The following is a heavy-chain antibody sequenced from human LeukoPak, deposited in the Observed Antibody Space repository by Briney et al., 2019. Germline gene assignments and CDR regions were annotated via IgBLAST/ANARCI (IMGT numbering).Heavy chain of an antibody. Sequence: SETLSLTCTVSGGSISSSNYYWGWIRQPPGKGLEWIGTTYYSGGTYYNPSLKSRVTISVDTSKNHFSLKLRSVTAADTALYYCAGIYDSSGYNYFDYWGQGTLVTVSS. CDR3: AGIYDSSGYNYFDY. V-gene: IGHV4-39*02. D-gene: IGHD3-22*01. J-gene: IGHJ4*02. CDR1: GGSISSSNYY. CDR2: TYYSGGT.